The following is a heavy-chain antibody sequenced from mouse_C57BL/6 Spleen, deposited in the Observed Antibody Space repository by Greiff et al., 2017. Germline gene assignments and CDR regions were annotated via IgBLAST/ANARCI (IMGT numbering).Heavy chain of an antibody. V-gene: IGHV3-6*01. CDR3: ARGGTGIYAMDY. J-gene: IGHJ4*01. CDR1: GYSITSGYY. Sequence: EVQLQESGPGLVKPSQSLSLTCSVTGYSITSGYYWNWIRQFPGNKLEWMGYISYDGSNNYNPSLKNRISITRDTSKNQFFLKLNSVTTEDTATYYCARGGTGIYAMDYWGQGTSVTVSS. CDR2: ISYDGSN. D-gene: IGHD4-1*01.